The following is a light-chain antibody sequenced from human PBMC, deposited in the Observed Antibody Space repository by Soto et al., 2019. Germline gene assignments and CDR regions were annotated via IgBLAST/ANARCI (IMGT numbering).Light chain of an antibody. CDR1: QNIHNH. J-gene: IGKJ1*01. CDR3: HHHET. V-gene: IGKV3-20*01. Sequence: EIVLTQSPGTLSLSPGERVTLSCRASQNIHNHMSWFLQKPGQAPRLLIYGASNRATGIPDRFSGSGSGTEFTLTISRLEPEDFTVYYCHHHETFGQGTKVDIK. CDR2: GAS.